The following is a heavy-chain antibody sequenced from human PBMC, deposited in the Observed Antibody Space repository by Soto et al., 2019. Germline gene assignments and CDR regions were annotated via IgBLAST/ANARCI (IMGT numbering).Heavy chain of an antibody. CDR2: ITSDGSDK. D-gene: IGHD2-15*01. CDR1: GFTFSNFG. V-gene: IGHV3-30*18. CDR3: AKGSEVARQELDY. J-gene: IGHJ4*02. Sequence: QVQLVESGGGVVQPGRSLRLCCAASGFTFSNFGMHWVRQAPGKGLEWVTVITSDGSDKYYSDSVKGRFTISRDNSKNTLFLQMNSLRVEDTAVYYCAKGSEVARQELDYWGQGTLVTVSS.